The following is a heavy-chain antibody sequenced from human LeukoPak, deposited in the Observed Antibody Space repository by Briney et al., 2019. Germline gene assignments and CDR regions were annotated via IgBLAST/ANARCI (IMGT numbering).Heavy chain of an antibody. Sequence: SETLSLTCTVSGGSISSYYWSWIRQPPGKGLEWIGYIYYSGSTNYNPSLKSRVTISVDTSKNQFSLKLSSVTAADTAVYYCARVLLWFGFLYYFDYWGQGTLVTVSS. CDR1: GGSISSYY. V-gene: IGHV4-59*12. D-gene: IGHD3-10*01. CDR3: ARVLLWFGFLYYFDY. J-gene: IGHJ4*02. CDR2: IYYSGST.